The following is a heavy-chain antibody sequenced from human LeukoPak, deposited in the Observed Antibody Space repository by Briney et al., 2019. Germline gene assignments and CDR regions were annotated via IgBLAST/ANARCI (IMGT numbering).Heavy chain of an antibody. CDR3: ARHVGYCSSTCCYGSYGMDV. J-gene: IGHJ6*02. D-gene: IGHD2-2*01. CDR2: IYHSGST. Sequence: SSETLSLTCAVSGGSISSGGYSWSWIRQPPGKGLEWIGYIYHSGSTYYNPSLKSRVTISVDRSKNQFSLKLSSVTAADTAVYYCARHVGYCSSTCCYGSYGMDVWGQGTTVTVSS. V-gene: IGHV4-30-2*01. CDR1: GGSISSGGYS.